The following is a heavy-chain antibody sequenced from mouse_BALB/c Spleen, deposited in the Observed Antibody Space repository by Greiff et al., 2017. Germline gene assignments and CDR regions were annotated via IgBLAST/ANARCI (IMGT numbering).Heavy chain of an antibody. V-gene: IGHV5-6-5*01. Sequence: EVMLVESGGGLVKPGGSLKLSCAASGFTFSSYAMSWVRQTPEKRLEWVASISSGGSTYYPDSVKGRFTISRDNARNILYLQMSSLRSEDTALYYCARSDYDGYYAMDDWGQGTSVTVSS. CDR3: ARSDYDGYYAMDD. CDR1: GFTFSSYA. J-gene: IGHJ4*01. D-gene: IGHD2-4*01. CDR2: ISSGGST.